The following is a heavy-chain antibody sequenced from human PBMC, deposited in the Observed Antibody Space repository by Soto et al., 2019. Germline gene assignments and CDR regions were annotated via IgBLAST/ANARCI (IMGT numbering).Heavy chain of an antibody. J-gene: IGHJ4*02. V-gene: IGHV3-23*01. CDR1: GFTFSSYA. D-gene: IGHD3-22*01. Sequence: GGSLRLSCAASGFTFSSYAMSWVRQAPRKGLEWVSAISGSGGSTYYADSVKGRFTISRDNSKNTLYLQMNSLRAEDTAVYYCAKPPQETMIVVVITTWGYFDYWGQGTLVTVSS. CDR2: ISGSGGST. CDR3: AKPPQETMIVVVITTWGYFDY.